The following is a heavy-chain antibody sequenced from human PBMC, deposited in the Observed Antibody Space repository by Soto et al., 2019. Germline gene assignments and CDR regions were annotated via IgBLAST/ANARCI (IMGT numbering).Heavy chain of an antibody. CDR1: GFTFSSYA. J-gene: IGHJ4*02. V-gene: IGHV3-23*01. D-gene: IGHD6-19*01. CDR2: IGGSGGRT. CDR3: AKPRTEIAVAGTFDY. Sequence: GGSLRLSCAASGFTFSSYAMNWVRQAPGEGLEWVSAIGGSGGRTYYADSVKGRFTISRDSSKNTLYLQMNSLRAEYSAVYYCAKPRTEIAVAGTFDYWGQGTLVTVSS.